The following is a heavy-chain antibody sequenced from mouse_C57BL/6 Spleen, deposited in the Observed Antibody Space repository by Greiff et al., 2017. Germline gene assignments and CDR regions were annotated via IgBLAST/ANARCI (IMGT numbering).Heavy chain of an antibody. J-gene: IGHJ4*01. V-gene: IGHV1-76*01. CDR3: ARRDSPYAMDY. CDR1: GYTFTDYY. CDR2: IYPGSGNT. Sequence: QVQLKESGAELVRPGASVKLSCKASGYTFTDYYINWVKQRPGQGLEWIARIYPGSGNTYYNEKFKGKATLTAEKSSSTAYMQLSSLTSEDSAVYCCARRDSPYAMDYWCQGTSVTVSS. D-gene: IGHD3-3*01.